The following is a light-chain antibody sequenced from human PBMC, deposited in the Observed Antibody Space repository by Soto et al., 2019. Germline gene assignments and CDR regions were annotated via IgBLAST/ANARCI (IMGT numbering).Light chain of an antibody. J-gene: IGLJ3*02. Sequence: QSALTQPASVSGSPGQSITISCTGTSSDVGYYNYVSWYQHHPGKVPKLMIYEVSNRPSGVSNRFSGSKSGNTASLTISGLQAEHEADYYCSSYTTSSTQVFGGGTKLTVL. CDR1: SSDVGYYNY. CDR3: SSYTTSSTQV. CDR2: EVS. V-gene: IGLV2-14*01.